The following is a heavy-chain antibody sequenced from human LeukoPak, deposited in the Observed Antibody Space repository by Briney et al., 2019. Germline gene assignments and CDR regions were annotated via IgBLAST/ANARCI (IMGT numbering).Heavy chain of an antibody. D-gene: IGHD1-26*01. Sequence: GGSLRLSCAASGFSFSSYWMSWVRQAPGKGLEWVATIRQDGSERHSVDSVKGRFTISRDNAKKSLYLQMNSLRAEDTALYYCTKGRLLSASWFDPWGQGTLVTVSS. CDR3: TKGRLLSASWFDP. CDR1: GFSFSSYW. CDR2: IRQDGSER. J-gene: IGHJ5*02. V-gene: IGHV3-7*03.